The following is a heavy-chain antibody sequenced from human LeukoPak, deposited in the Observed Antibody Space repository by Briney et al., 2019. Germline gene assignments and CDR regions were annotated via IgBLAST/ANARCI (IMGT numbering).Heavy chain of an antibody. Sequence: PSETLSLTCAVYGGSFSGYYWSWIRQPPGKGLEWIGEINHSGSTNYNPSLKSRVTISVDTSKNQFSLKLSSVTAADTAVYYCARGSSRPRRPAMVTGLDYWGQGTLVTVSS. J-gene: IGHJ4*02. CDR3: ARGSSRPRRPAMVTGLDY. CDR2: INHSGST. D-gene: IGHD5-18*01. V-gene: IGHV4-34*01. CDR1: GGSFSGYY.